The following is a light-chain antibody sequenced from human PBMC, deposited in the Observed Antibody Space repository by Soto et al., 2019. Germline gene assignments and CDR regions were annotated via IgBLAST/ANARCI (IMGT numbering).Light chain of an antibody. CDR1: QSFRGL. CDR2: DAY. J-gene: IGKJ1*01. V-gene: IGKV3-11*01. Sequence: EVVLTQSPVTLSLSPGERATLSCRASQSFRGLLAWYQQKPGQAPRLLIYDAYNRATGIPPRFSGSGSGADFTLTISSLQSEDFAVYYCQQYNNWPGTFGQGTKWIS. CDR3: QQYNNWPGT.